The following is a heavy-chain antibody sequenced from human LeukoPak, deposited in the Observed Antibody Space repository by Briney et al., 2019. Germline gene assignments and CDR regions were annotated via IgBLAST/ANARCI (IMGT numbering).Heavy chain of an antibody. Sequence: PGGSLRLSCAASGFTFSSYGMHWVRQAPGKGLEWVAFIRYDGSNEYYADSVKGRFTISRANSKNTLYLQMNSPRAEDTAVYYCAKANIPDYWGQGTLVTVSS. J-gene: IGHJ4*02. CDR2: IRYDGSNE. CDR1: GFTFSSYG. D-gene: IGHD2/OR15-2a*01. CDR3: AKANIPDY. V-gene: IGHV3-30*02.